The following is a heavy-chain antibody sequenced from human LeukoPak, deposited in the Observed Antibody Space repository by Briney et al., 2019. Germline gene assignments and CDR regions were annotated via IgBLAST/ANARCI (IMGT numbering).Heavy chain of an antibody. CDR2: IKQDGSEK. J-gene: IGHJ4*02. Sequence: ETLSLTCAVYGGSFSGYYWSWVRQAPGKGLEWVANIKQDGSEKYYVDSVKGRFTISRDNAKDSLYLQMNSLRAEDTAVYYCAKEPNRIAYDYWGQGTLVTVSS. CDR1: GGSFSGYY. CDR3: AKEPNRIAYDY. V-gene: IGHV3-7*01. D-gene: IGHD2-15*01.